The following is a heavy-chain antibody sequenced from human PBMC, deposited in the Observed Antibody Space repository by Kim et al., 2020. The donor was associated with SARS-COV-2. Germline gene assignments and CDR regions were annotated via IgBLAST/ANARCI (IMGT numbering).Heavy chain of an antibody. D-gene: IGHD3-22*01. J-gene: IGHJ4*02. CDR3: ARHRINSSGYL. Sequence: TYYNPSLKSRVTISVDTSKNQFSLKLSSVTAADTAVYYCARHRINSSGYLWGQGTLVTVSS. CDR2: T. V-gene: IGHV4-39*01.